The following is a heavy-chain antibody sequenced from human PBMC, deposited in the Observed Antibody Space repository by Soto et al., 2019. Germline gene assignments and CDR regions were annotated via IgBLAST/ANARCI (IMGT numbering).Heavy chain of an antibody. CDR2: ISGSGGST. D-gene: IGHD3-22*01. CDR3: AKGGELDYYDSSGYYSY. CDR1: GFTFSSYA. Sequence: PGGSLRLSCAASGFTFSSYAMSWVRQAPGKGLEWVSAISGSGGSTYYADSVKGRFTISRDNSKNTLYLQMNSLRAEDTAVYYCAKGGELDYYDSSGYYSYWGQGTLVTVSS. J-gene: IGHJ4*02. V-gene: IGHV3-23*01.